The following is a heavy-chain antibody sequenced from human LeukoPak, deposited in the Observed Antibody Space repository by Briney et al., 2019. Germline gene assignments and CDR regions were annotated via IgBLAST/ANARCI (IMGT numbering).Heavy chain of an antibody. CDR1: GFTFSDYY. J-gene: IGHJ4*02. Sequence: RGSLRLSCAASGFTFSDYYMSWIRQAPGKGLEWVSYISSSGSTIYYADSVKGRFTISRDKAKNSLYLQINSLRAEDTAVYYCARAGIAAAGRKNDYWGQGTLVTVSS. D-gene: IGHD6-13*01. CDR3: ARAGIAAAGRKNDY. CDR2: ISSSGSTI. V-gene: IGHV3-11*04.